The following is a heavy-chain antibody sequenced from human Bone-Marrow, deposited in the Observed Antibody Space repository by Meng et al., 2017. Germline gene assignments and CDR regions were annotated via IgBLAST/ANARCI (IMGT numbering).Heavy chain of an antibody. D-gene: IGHD6-13*01. CDR1: GGSFSGYY. CDR3: ARGPRRAIAAAGTGYFDL. Sequence: QGQLQQWGAGLLKPSETLSLTCAGYGGSFSGYYWSWIRQPPGKGLEWIGEINHSGSANYNPSLKSRVTISVDTSKNQFSLKLSSVTAADTAVYYCARGPRRAIAAAGTGYFDLWGRGTLVTVSS. V-gene: IGHV4-34*01. CDR2: INHSGSA. J-gene: IGHJ2*01.